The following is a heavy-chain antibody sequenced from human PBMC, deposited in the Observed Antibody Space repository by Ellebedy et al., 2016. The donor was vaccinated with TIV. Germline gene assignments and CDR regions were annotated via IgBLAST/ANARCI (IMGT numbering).Heavy chain of an antibody. J-gene: IGHJ6*02. Sequence: GGSLRLSXTASGFIFSNFAMSWVRQAPGKGLEWVSAISGGGSTYNADSVKGRFTISRDNAKKSLYLQMSSLTTEDTASYYCAKSRASWNLAIDYFAMDVWGPGTSVTVSS. V-gene: IGHV3-23*01. D-gene: IGHD1-7*01. CDR2: ISGGGST. CDR1: GFIFSNFA. CDR3: AKSRASWNLAIDYFAMDV.